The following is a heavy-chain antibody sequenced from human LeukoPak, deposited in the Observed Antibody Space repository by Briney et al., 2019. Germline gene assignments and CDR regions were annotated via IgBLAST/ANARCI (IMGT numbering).Heavy chain of an antibody. CDR1: GGSISSGGYY. D-gene: IGHD2/OR15-2a*01. CDR3: ARAYGNSNNYYFDAFDI. CDR2: IYYTGSA. Sequence: KSSETLSLTCTVSGGSISSGGYYWSWIRQFPGKGLEWIGYIYYTGSAYYNPSLESRVTISVDTSRNQFSLKLSSVTAADTAVYFCARAYGNSNNYYFDAFDIWGLGTMVTVSS. V-gene: IGHV4-31*03. J-gene: IGHJ3*02.